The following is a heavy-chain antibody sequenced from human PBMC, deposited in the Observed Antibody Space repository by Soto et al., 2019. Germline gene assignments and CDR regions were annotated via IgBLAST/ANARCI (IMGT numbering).Heavy chain of an antibody. D-gene: IGHD2-15*01. CDR1: GFTFSSYW. Sequence: PGGSLRLSCAASGFTFSSYWMSWVRQAPGKGLEWVANIKQDGSEKYYVDSVKGRFTISRDNAKNSLYLQMNSLRAEDTAVYYCARDKRDCSGGSCYLHYYYYGMDVWGQGTTVTV. CDR2: IKQDGSEK. CDR3: ARDKRDCSGGSCYLHYYYYGMDV. V-gene: IGHV3-7*01. J-gene: IGHJ6*02.